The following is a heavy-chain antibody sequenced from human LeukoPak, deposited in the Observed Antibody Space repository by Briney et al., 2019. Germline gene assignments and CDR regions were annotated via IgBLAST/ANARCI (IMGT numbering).Heavy chain of an antibody. V-gene: IGHV4-4*02. D-gene: IGHD6-6*01. Sequence: SETLSLTCAVSGASISDNNWWNWVRQSPGKGLEWIGEIYLNGMTNYNPSLKSRVTISVDTSKNQFSLKLSSVTAADTAVYYCARTNLISAFDYWGQGTLVTVSS. CDR1: GASISDNNW. CDR3: ARTNLISAFDY. J-gene: IGHJ4*02. CDR2: IYLNGMT.